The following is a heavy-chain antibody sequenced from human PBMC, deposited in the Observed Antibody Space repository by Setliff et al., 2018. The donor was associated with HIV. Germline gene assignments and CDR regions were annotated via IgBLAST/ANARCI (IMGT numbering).Heavy chain of an antibody. V-gene: IGHV4-39*07. CDR3: ARQVGNKVLFDS. CDR2: IYYSGNT. Sequence: KPSETLSLTCTVSGGSIRSSSFYGGWIRQPPGKGLEWIGNIYYSGNTYYNPSLKSRVTISIDTSKNQLSLKLSSVTAADTAVYYCARQVGNKVLFDSWGQGTLVTVSS. CDR1: GGSIRSSSFY. D-gene: IGHD7-27*01. J-gene: IGHJ4*02.